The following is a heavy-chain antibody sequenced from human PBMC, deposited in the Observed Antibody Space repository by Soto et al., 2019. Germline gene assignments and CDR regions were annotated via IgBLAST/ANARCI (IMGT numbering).Heavy chain of an antibody. D-gene: IGHD4-17*01. CDR2: IWYDGSNK. V-gene: IGHV3-33*01. CDR1: GFTFSSYG. J-gene: IGHJ4*02. CDR3: AREGYGDYTSFDY. Sequence: GGSLRLSCAASGFTFSSYGMHWVRQAPGKGLEWVAVIWYDGSNKYYADSVKGRFTISRDNSKNTLYLQMNSLRAEDTAVYYCAREGYGDYTSFDYWGQGTLVTVSS.